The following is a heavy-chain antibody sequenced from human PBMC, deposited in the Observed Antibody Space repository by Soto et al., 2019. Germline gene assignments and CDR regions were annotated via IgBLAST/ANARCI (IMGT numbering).Heavy chain of an antibody. CDR2: IYPGDSDT. J-gene: IGHJ4*02. CDR3: ARGVTGTLRPYHFDY. V-gene: IGHV5-51*01. CDR1: GYIFTSYW. D-gene: IGHD1-20*01. Sequence: PVESLKISCQGSGYIFTSYWICWGLEMPVKGLEWMGIIYPGDSDTRYSPSFQGQVTISADNSIKTAYLQWTSLKASDTAFYYCARGVTGTLRPYHFDYWGPGTLVTVSS.